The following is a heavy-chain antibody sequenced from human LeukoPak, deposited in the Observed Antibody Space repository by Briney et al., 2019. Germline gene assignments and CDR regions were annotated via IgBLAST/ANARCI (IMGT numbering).Heavy chain of an antibody. CDR1: GFSFSSYA. V-gene: IGHV3-23*01. J-gene: IGHJ4*02. D-gene: IGHD4-23*01. CDR2: ISGSGGST. Sequence: GGSLRLSCAASGFSFSSYAMSWVRQAPGKGLGWVSAISGSGGSTYYADSVKGRFTISRDNSKNTLYLQMNSLRAEDTAVYYCAKVSTVVTHFDYWGQGTLVTASS. CDR3: AKVSTVVTHFDY.